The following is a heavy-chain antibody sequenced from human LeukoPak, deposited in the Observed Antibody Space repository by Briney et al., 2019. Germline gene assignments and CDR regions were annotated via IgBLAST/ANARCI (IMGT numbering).Heavy chain of an antibody. D-gene: IGHD3-10*01. CDR2: INPNSGGT. CDR3: ARGSGSGGYYNSFTYYGMDV. Sequence: ASVKVSCKASGYTFTGYYMHWVRQAPGQGLEWMGWINPNSGGTNYAQKFQGRVTMTRDTSISTAYMELSRLRSDDTAVYYCARGSGSGGYYNSFTYYGMDVWGQGTTVTVSS. CDR1: GYTFTGYY. V-gene: IGHV1-2*02. J-gene: IGHJ6*02.